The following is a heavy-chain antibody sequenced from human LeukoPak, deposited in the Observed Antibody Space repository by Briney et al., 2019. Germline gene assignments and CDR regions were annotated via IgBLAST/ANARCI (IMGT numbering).Heavy chain of an antibody. D-gene: IGHD1-26*01. CDR1: GGSIGSGGYY. CDR3: AREGISGSYSNDAFDI. V-gene: IGHV4-31*03. Sequence: SETLSLTCTVSGGSIGSGGYYWSWIRQHPGKGLEWIGYIYYSGSTYYNPSLKSRVTISVDTSKNQFSLKLSSVTAADTAVYYCAREGISGSYSNDAFDIWGQGTMVTVSS. J-gene: IGHJ3*02. CDR2: IYYSGST.